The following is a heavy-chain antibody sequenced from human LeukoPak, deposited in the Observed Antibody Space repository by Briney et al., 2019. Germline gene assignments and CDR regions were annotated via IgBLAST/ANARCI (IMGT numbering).Heavy chain of an antibody. CDR1: GGSIRSSGYY. D-gene: IGHD4-11*01. CDR2: IYDSGST. J-gene: IGHJ6*03. Sequence: PSETLSLTCTASGGSIRSSGYYWGWIRQPPGKGLEWIGSIYDSGSTYYNPSLKSRVTISVDTSKNQFSLKLSSVTAADTAVYYCARHWYSNYYMDVWGKGTTVTVSS. CDR3: ARHWYSNYYMDV. V-gene: IGHV4-39*01.